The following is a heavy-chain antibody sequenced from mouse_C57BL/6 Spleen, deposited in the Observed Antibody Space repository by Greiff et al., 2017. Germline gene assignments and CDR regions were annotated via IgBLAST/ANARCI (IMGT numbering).Heavy chain of an antibody. J-gene: IGHJ2*01. Sequence: QVHVKQSGAELARPGASVKMSCKASGYTFTSYTMHWVKQRPGQGLEWIGYINPSSGYTKYNQKFKDKATLTADKSSSTAYMQLSSLTSEDSAVYYCAREGAVSSYGDYGGQGTTLTVSS. CDR1: GYTFTSYT. D-gene: IGHD1-1*01. CDR3: AREGAVSSYGDY. CDR2: INPSSGYT. V-gene: IGHV1-4*01.